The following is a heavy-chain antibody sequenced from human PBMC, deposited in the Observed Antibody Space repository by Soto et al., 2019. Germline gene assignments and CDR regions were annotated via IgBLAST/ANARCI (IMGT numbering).Heavy chain of an antibody. J-gene: IGHJ6*02. CDR1: GYSFSNYG. CDR3: AREGLGIYYYNGMDV. V-gene: IGHV1-18*01. CDR2: ISAYHGNT. Sequence: QVQLVQSGTEVKKPGASVKVSCKASGYSFSNYGFSWVRQAPGQGLEWMGWISAYHGNTNYAQKLQGRVTMSTDTSTSTAYMELRSLSSDDTAVYYCAREGLGIYYYNGMDVWGQGTTVSVSS. D-gene: IGHD7-27*01.